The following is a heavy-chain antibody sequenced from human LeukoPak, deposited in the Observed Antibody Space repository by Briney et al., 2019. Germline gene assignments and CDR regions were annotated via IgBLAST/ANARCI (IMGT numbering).Heavy chain of an antibody. CDR1: GYTFTSYY. V-gene: IGHV1-46*01. Sequence: GASVNVSCKASGYTFTSYYMHWVRQAPGQGLEWMGIINPSGGSTSYAQKFQGRVTMTRDTSTSTVYMELSSLRSEDTAVYYCARGTYSSSSKNSEFDYWGQGTLVTVSS. D-gene: IGHD6-6*01. CDR2: INPSGGST. J-gene: IGHJ4*02. CDR3: ARGTYSSSSKNSEFDY.